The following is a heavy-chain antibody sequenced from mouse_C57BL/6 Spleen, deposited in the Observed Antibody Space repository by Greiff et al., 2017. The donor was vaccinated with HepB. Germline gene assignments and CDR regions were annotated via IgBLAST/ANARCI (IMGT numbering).Heavy chain of an antibody. CDR2: IYPGSGNT. CDR1: GYTFTDYY. Sequence: QVQLQQSGAELVRPGASVKLSCKASGYTFTDYYINWVKQRPGQGLEWIARIYPGSGNTYYNEKFKGKATLTAEKSSSTAYMQLSSLTSEDSAVYFCAREGDGYYYFDYWGQGTTLTVSS. CDR3: AREGDGYYYFDY. J-gene: IGHJ2*01. V-gene: IGHV1-76*01. D-gene: IGHD2-3*01.